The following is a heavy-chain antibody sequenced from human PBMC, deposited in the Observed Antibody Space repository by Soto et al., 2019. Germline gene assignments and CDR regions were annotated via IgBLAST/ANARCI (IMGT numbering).Heavy chain of an antibody. CDR3: ARYGDPYYFDY. CDR1: GGSISSGGYY. D-gene: IGHD4-17*01. Sequence: QVQLPESGPGLVKPSQTLSLTCTVSGGSISSGGYYWSWTRQHPGKVLEWLGYIYYSGSAYYNPSLMSRVTISVDTCKNPCSLNLSSVTAADTAVYDCARYGDPYYFDYWGQGGPVTVAS. CDR2: IYYSGSA. V-gene: IGHV4-31*03. J-gene: IGHJ4*02.